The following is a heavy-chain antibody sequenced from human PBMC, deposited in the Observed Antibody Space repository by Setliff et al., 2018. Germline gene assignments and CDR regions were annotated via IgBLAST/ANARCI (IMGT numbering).Heavy chain of an antibody. Sequence: PGGSLRLSCAASGFTFTTYWMYWVRQSPGKGLAWVSRINSDGSSTTYADSVKGRFTISRDNAKNTLYRQMNSLRAEDTAVYFCTRDPRDGSSSPMADNWGQGTLVTVSS. CDR1: GFTFTTYW. J-gene: IGHJ4*02. CDR3: TRDPRDGSSSPMADN. CDR2: INSDGSST. D-gene: IGHD3-10*01. V-gene: IGHV3-74*01.